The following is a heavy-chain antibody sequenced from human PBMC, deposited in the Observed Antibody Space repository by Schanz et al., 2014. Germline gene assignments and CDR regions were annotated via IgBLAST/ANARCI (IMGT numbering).Heavy chain of an antibody. CDR1: GFTFSTYA. CDR2: TNGDGTNA. D-gene: IGHD2-2*01. CDR3: AKDSTHIDIVLVPTAIDY. J-gene: IGHJ4*02. Sequence: QLVGSGGGLVQPGGSLRLSCAASGFTFSTYAMSWVRQAPGKGLEWVSCTNGDGTNAKYADSVKGRFTISRDNSKNTLYLHMNTLRSEDTAVYYCAKDSTHIDIVLVPTAIDYWGQGTLVTVSS. V-gene: IGHV3-23*04.